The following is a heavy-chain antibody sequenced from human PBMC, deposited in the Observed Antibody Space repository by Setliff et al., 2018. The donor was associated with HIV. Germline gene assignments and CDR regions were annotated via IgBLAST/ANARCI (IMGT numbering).Heavy chain of an antibody. CDR1: GGSISSYY. CDR2: IYYSGST. D-gene: IGHD2-2*01. CDR3: ARDHCSSSGCYEYSYYGMDV. Sequence: ASETLSLTCTVSGGSISSYYWSWIRQPPGKGLEWIGYIYYSGSTNYNPSLKSRVTISVDTSKNQFSLKLSSVIAADTAVYYCARDHCSSSGCYEYSYYGMDVWGQGTTVTVSS. J-gene: IGHJ6*02. V-gene: IGHV4-59*01.